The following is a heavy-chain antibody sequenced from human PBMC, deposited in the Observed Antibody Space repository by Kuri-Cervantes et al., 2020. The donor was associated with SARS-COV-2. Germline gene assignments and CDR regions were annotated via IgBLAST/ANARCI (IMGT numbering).Heavy chain of an antibody. CDR3: ARDLGAFDI. Sequence: SETLSLTCTVSGGSVSSGSYYWSWIRQPPGKGLEWIGYIYYSGSTNYNPSLKSRVTISVDTSKNQFSLKLSSVTAADTAVYYCARDLGAFDIWGQGTMVTVSS. CDR1: GGSVSSGSYY. J-gene: IGHJ3*02. CDR2: IYYSGST. V-gene: IGHV4-61*01.